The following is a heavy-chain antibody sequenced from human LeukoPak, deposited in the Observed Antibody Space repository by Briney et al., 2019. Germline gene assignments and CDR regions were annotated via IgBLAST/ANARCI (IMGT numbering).Heavy chain of an antibody. J-gene: IGHJ4*02. CDR1: GYTFTGYY. V-gene: IGHV1-2*02. Sequence: GASVKVSCKASGYTFTGYYMHWVRQAPGQGLEWMGWINPNSGGTDYAQKFQGRVTMTRDTSISTAYMELSRLRSDDTAVYYCAREARGKLGKTPNDYWGQGTLVTVSS. CDR2: INPNSGGT. D-gene: IGHD7-27*01. CDR3: AREARGKLGKTPNDY.